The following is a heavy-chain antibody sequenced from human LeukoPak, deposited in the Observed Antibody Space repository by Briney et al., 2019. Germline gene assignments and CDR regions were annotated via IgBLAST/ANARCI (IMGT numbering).Heavy chain of an antibody. CDR2: IRIKANSYAT. Sequence: PGGSLRVSCAASVFTFIGAAMHCGRQASGEGLWWVGRIRIKANSYATAYAASVKGRFPISRDDSKNTAYLQMNSLKTEDTAVYYCTRGAAAGYTIYGMDVWGKGTTVTVSS. V-gene: IGHV3-73*01. D-gene: IGHD6-13*01. J-gene: IGHJ6*04. CDR1: VFTFIGAA. CDR3: TRGAAAGYTIYGMDV.